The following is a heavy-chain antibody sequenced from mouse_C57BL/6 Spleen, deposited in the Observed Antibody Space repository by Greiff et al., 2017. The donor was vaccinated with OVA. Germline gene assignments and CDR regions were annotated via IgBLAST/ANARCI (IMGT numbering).Heavy chain of an antibody. CDR1: GYTFTSYW. J-gene: IGHJ2*01. V-gene: IGHV1-50*01. CDR2: IDRSDSYS. Sequence: QVQLQQPGAELVKPGASVKLSCEASGYTFTSYWMQWVQQRPGQGLEWIGEIDRSDSYSNTNQEFKGKATLTVDTYSSTAYMQLSSMTSEDSAVYYCARGAVVAKAFDYWGQGTTLTVSS. D-gene: IGHD1-1*01. CDR3: ARGAVVAKAFDY.